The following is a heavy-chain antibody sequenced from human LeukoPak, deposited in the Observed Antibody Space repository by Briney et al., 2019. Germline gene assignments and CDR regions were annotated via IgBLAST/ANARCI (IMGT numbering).Heavy chain of an antibody. CDR2: IYYSGST. D-gene: IGHD3-10*01. CDR1: GDSISSYY. V-gene: IGHV4-59*01. Sequence: PSETLSLTCTVSGDSISSYYWSWIRQPPGKGLEWIGYIYYSGSTNYNPSLKSRVTISVDTSKNQFSLKLSSVTAADTAVYYCASSPGRGGDYWGQGTLVTVSS. J-gene: IGHJ4*02. CDR3: ASSPGRGGDY.